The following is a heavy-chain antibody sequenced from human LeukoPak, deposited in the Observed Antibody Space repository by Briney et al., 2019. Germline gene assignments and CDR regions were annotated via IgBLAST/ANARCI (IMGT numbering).Heavy chain of an antibody. Sequence: GASVKVSCKASGYTFTSYGISWVRQAPGQGLEWMGWISAYNGNTNYARKLQGRVTMTTDTSTSTAYMELRSLRSDDTAVYYCARVGYDFWSGYYPDYWGQGTLVTVSS. V-gene: IGHV1-18*01. CDR3: ARVGYDFWSGYYPDY. D-gene: IGHD3-3*01. J-gene: IGHJ4*02. CDR2: ISAYNGNT. CDR1: GYTFTSYG.